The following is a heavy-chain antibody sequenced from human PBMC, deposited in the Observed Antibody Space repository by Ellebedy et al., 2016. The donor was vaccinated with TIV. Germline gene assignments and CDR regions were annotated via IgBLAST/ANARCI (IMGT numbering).Heavy chain of an antibody. D-gene: IGHD2-15*01. Sequence: ASVKVSCXASGYTFTGYYMHWVRQAPGQGLEWMGWISAYNGNTNYAQKLQGRVTMTTDTSTSTAYMELRSLRSDDTAVYYCATTGVAATYWGQGTLVTVSS. CDR3: ATTGVAATY. CDR1: GYTFTGYY. J-gene: IGHJ4*02. V-gene: IGHV1-18*04. CDR2: ISAYNGNT.